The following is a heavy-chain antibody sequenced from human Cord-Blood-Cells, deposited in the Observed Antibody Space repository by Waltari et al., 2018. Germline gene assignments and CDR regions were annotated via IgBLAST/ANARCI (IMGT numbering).Heavy chain of an antibody. CDR1: DGSFSGYD. V-gene: IGHV4-34*01. CDR2: INHSGST. CDR3: ASFHYYYMDV. J-gene: IGHJ6*03. Sequence: QLQLQQWGAGLLKPSETLSLTCAVHDGSFSGYDWSLDRQPPGTGLEWIGEINHSGSTNYNPSLKSRVIISVDTSKNQFSLKLCSVTAADTAVYHCASFHYYYMDVWGKGTTVTVSS.